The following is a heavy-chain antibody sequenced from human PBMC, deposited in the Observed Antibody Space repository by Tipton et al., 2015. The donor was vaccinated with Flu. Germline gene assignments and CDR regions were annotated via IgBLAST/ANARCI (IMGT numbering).Heavy chain of an antibody. V-gene: IGHV4-34*01. CDR1: GGSFSGHY. D-gene: IGHD1-26*01. Sequence: TLSLTCAVYGGSFSGHYWTWIRQPPGKGLEWIGSIYSSGSTYYNPSLKSRVTISIDTSKNHFSLKLTSVIASDTAVYYCARTSGEADFDYWGQGTLVTVSS. J-gene: IGHJ4*02. CDR3: ARTSGEADFDY. CDR2: IYSSGST.